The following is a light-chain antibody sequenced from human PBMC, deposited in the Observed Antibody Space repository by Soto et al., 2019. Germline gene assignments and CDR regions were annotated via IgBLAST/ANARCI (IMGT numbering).Light chain of an antibody. CDR1: QSVSSSY. CDR3: T. CDR2: GAS. Sequence: EIVLTQSPGTLSLSPGERATLSCRASQSVSSSYLAWYQQKPGQAPRLLIYGASSRPTGIPDRFSGSGSGTDVTLTISRLEPEDFAAMVETFGQGTRLEIK. V-gene: IGKV3-20*01. J-gene: IGKJ5*01.